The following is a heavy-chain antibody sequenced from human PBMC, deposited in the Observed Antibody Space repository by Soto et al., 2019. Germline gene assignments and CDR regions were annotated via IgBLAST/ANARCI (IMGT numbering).Heavy chain of an antibody. CDR1: GDSIRSYY. V-gene: IGHV4-59*01. CDR2: IYYSGST. Sequence: PSETLSLTCTVSGDSIRSYYWGWIRQPPGKGLEWIGYIYYSGSTKYNRSLKSRVTISIDTSKNQFSLKLGSVTAAATAVYDCASSGDDYYHSSDPGRYYGMDVWGQGTTVT. D-gene: IGHD3-22*01. J-gene: IGHJ6*02. CDR3: ASSGDDYYHSSDPGRYYGMDV.